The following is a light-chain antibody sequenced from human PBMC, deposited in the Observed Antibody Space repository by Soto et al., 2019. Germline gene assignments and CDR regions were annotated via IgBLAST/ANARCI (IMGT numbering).Light chain of an antibody. CDR2: DAS. Sequence: DIQMTQSPSTLSASVGDRVIITCRASQSVNEWVAWYQQKAGKAPKLLIYDASNLESGVPSRFSGSGSGTQFSLTISSLQPEDFATYFCQQYNTVSSFGPGTKVDV. CDR3: QQYNTVSS. J-gene: IGKJ3*01. CDR1: QSVNEW. V-gene: IGKV1-5*01.